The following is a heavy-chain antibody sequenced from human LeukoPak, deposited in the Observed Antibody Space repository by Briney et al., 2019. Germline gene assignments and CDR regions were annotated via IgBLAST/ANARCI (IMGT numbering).Heavy chain of an antibody. J-gene: IGHJ4*02. V-gene: IGHV1-8*01. Sequence: PGASVKVSCKASGYTFTSYDINWVRQATGQGLEWMGWMNPNSGNTGYAQKFQGRVTMTRNTSISTAYMELSSLRSEDTAVYYCARGVPGPNIGYCSSTSCYRLVFDYWGQGTLVTVSS. CDR1: GYTFTSYD. CDR2: MNPNSGNT. D-gene: IGHD2-2*01. CDR3: ARGVPGPNIGYCSSTSCYRLVFDY.